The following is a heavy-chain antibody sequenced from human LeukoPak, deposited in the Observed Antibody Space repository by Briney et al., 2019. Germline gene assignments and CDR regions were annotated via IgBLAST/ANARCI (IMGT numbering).Heavy chain of an antibody. CDR2: IKSDGSST. J-gene: IGHJ4*02. CDR1: GFTFSSYW. D-gene: IGHD5-18*01. CDR3: ARDGYSFGHDFDY. Sequence: GGPLRLSCAASGFTFSSYWMHWVRHTPGKGLVWVSRIKSDGSSTSYADSVKGRFTISRDNAKNTLYLQMNSLRAEDTAVYYCARDGYSFGHDFDYWGQGTLVTVSS. V-gene: IGHV3-74*01.